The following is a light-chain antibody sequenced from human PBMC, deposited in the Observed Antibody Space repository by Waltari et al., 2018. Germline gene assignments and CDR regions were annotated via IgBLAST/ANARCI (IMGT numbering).Light chain of an antibody. Sequence: QSALTQPASAPGSPGQSITISCTGTSSDVGGYNFVSWYQQHPGKAPKLMIYDVINRPSGVSSRFSGSKSGNTASLTISGLQAEDEAYYYCYSYTTSSTYVFGTGTQVTVL. CDR2: DVI. CDR3: YSYTTSSTYV. J-gene: IGLJ1*01. V-gene: IGLV2-14*03. CDR1: SSDVGGYNF.